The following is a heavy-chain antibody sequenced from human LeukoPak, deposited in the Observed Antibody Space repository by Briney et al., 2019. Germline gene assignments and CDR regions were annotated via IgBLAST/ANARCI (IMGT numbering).Heavy chain of an antibody. D-gene: IGHD3-10*01. Sequence: GASVKVSCKASGYTFAAYYLYWVRQAPGQGLEWMGWIRPNSGGTNYTQKFQGRVTMTRDTSINTAYMELSRLTSDDTAVYYCAREGVGLWGSGNNAFDVWGQGTMVTVSS. CDR3: AREGVGLWGSGNNAFDV. CDR1: GYTFAAYY. CDR2: IRPNSGGT. V-gene: IGHV1-2*02. J-gene: IGHJ3*01.